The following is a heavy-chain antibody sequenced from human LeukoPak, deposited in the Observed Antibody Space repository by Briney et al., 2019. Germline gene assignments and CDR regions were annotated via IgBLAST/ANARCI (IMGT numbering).Heavy chain of an antibody. CDR2: INHSGRT. CDR3: ARIKSDYSSGWYCNY. V-gene: IGHV4-38-2*02. J-gene: IGHJ4*02. CDR1: GYSISTGYY. D-gene: IGHD6-19*01. Sequence: PSETLSLTCTVSGYSISTGYYWDWIRQPPGKGLEWIGEINHSGRTNYNPSLKSRVTISVDTSKNQFSLKLSSVTAADTAVYYCARIKSDYSSGWYCNYWGQGTLVTVSS.